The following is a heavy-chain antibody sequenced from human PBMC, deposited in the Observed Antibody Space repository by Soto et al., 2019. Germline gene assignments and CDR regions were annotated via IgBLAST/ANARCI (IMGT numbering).Heavy chain of an antibody. CDR3: ARGYSGYDNYFDY. CDR2: IGYDGSNK. D-gene: IGHD5-12*01. J-gene: IGHJ4*02. Sequence: QVQLVESGGGVVQPGRSLRLSCAASGFTFSSYGMHWVRQAPGKGLEWVAVIGYDGSNKYYADSVKGRFTISRDNSKNTLYLKMNSLRAEDTAVYYCARGYSGYDNYFDYWGQGTLVTVSS. V-gene: IGHV3-33*01. CDR1: GFTFSSYG.